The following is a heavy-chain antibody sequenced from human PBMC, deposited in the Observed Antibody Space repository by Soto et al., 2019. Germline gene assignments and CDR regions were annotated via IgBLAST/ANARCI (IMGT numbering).Heavy chain of an antibody. D-gene: IGHD3-16*01. CDR3: AHSPGVVNYVWGSYARDWFDP. CDR2: IYWDDDK. Sequence: SGPTLVNPTQTLTLTCTFSGFSLSTSGVGVGWIRQPPGKALEWLALIYWDDDKRYSPSLKSRLTITKDTSKNQVVLTMTNMDPVDTATYYCAHSPGVVNYVWGSYARDWFDPWGQGTLVTVSS. J-gene: IGHJ5*02. V-gene: IGHV2-5*02. CDR1: GFSLSTSGVG.